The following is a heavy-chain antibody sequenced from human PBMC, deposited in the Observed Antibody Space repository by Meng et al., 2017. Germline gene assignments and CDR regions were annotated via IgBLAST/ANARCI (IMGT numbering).Heavy chain of an antibody. D-gene: IGHD4/OR15-4a*01. V-gene: IGHV1-3*01. J-gene: IGHJ4*02. Sequence: ASVKVSCKASGYTFTSYAMHWVRQAPGQRLEWMGWINPDNGDAKYAQKFQGRVTMTWDTSMNTAYMELSSLRSEDTAVYYCARASAAGAGPYLDYWGQGTLVTVSS. CDR3: ARASAAGAGPYLDY. CDR2: INPDNGDA. CDR1: GYTFTSYA.